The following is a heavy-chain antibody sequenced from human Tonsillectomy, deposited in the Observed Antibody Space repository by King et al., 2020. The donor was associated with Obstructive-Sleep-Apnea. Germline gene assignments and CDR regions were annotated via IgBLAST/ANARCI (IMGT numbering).Heavy chain of an antibody. Sequence: VQLVESGGGLVQPGGSLRLSCAASGFTVSSNYMSWVRQAPGKGLEWVSVIYSGGSTYYADSVKGRFTLSRDNSKNTLDLQMNSLRAEDTAVYYCARDFLDSGGYYYYGMDVWGQGTTVTVSS. CDR2: IYSGGST. V-gene: IGHV3-66*01. CDR1: GFTVSSNY. J-gene: IGHJ6*02. CDR3: ARDFLDSGGYYYYGMDV. D-gene: IGHD1-26*01.